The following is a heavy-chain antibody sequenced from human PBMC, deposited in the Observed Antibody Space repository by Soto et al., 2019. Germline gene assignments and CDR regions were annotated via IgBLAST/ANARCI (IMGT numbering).Heavy chain of an antibody. D-gene: IGHD2-2*01. CDR2: ISSSSSTI. Sequence: GGSLRLSCAASGFTFSSYSMNWVRQAPGKGLEWVSYISSSSSTIYYADSVKGRFTISRDNAKNSLYLQMNSLRAEDTAVYYCARVTVVPAAMRPLDYYYMDVWGKGTTVTVSS. CDR3: ARVTVVPAAMRPLDYYYMDV. J-gene: IGHJ6*03. V-gene: IGHV3-48*01. CDR1: GFTFSSYS.